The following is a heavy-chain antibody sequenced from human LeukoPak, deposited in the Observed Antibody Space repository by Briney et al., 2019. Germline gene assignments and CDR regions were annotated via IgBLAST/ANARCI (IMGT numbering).Heavy chain of an antibody. V-gene: IGHV1-8*01. J-gene: IGHJ4*02. CDR3: ARGGHYDISTGYYQNDY. CDR2: MNPNRGNK. Sequence: ASVKVSCKASGYTFTSYDINWVRPATGQGGEGMGWMNPNRGNKRYAQTFQGRVTITRTTSISTAYMELSSLRSEDTAVYYCARGGHYDISTGYYQNDYWGQGTLVTVSS. CDR1: GYTFTSYD. D-gene: IGHD3-9*01.